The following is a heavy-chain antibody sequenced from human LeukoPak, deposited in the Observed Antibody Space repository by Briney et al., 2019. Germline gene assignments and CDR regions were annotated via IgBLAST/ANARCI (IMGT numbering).Heavy chain of an antibody. CDR3: AKSDGSYGSGPYPDY. Sequence: GGSLRLSCAASGFTFKSHHMSWVRQAPGKGLEWVSAIDGNGDKTYYADSVKGRFTISRDNSKNTLYLQMNSLRAEDTAVYYCAKSDGSYGSGPYPDYWGQGTLVTVSS. J-gene: IGHJ4*02. CDR2: IDGNGDKT. V-gene: IGHV3-23*01. D-gene: IGHD3-10*01. CDR1: GFTFKSHH.